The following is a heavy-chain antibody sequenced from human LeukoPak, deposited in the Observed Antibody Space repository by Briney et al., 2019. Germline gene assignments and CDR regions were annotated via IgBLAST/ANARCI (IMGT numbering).Heavy chain of an antibody. CDR3: AREPTSGWYDY. CDR2: IYDNGNT. Sequence: SETLSLTCTVSGGSIRSYYWSWIRQPPGKGLEWIGYIYDNGNTNYNPPLKSRVTISVDTSKNQFSLKLSSVTAADTAVYYCAREPTSGWYDYWGQGTLVTVSS. D-gene: IGHD6-19*01. CDR1: GGSIRSYY. V-gene: IGHV4-59*01. J-gene: IGHJ4*02.